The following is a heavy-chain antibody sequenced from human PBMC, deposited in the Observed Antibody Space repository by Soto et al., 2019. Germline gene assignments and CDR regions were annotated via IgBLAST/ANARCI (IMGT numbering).Heavy chain of an antibody. CDR2: ISSSSSYI. D-gene: IGHD3-10*01. CDR1: GFTFSSYS. Sequence: GGSLRLSCAASGFTFSSYSMNWVRQAPGKGLEWVSSISSSSSYIYYADSVKGRFTISRDNAKNSLYLQMNSLRAEDTAVYYCARDNGGFGELLFVPPGSGYYGMDVWGQGTTVTVSS. V-gene: IGHV3-21*01. J-gene: IGHJ6*02. CDR3: ARDNGGFGELLFVPPGSGYYGMDV.